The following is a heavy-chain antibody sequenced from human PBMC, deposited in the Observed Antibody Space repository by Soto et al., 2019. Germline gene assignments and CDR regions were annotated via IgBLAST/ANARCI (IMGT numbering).Heavy chain of an antibody. CDR1: GGSISSGGYY. Sequence: TLSLTCTVSGGSISSGGYYWSWIRQHPGKGLEWIGYIYYSGSTYYNPSLKSRVTISVDTSKNRFSLKLSSVTAADTAVYYFARVSNQFLCRSIGYWGQVTLVTVGS. D-gene: IGHD2-2*01. CDR3: ARVSNQFLCRSIGY. CDR2: IYYSGST. V-gene: IGHV4-31*03. J-gene: IGHJ4*02.